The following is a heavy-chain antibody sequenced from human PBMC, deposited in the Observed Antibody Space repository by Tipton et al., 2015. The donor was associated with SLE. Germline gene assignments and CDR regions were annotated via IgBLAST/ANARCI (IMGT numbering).Heavy chain of an antibody. Sequence: SLRLSCVASGFTFTYYGMHWARQAPGKGLAWVAGIWYDGSNEKYADSVKGRFIISRDNAENTLYLQMNSLRDDDTAVYYCARGKFTYDSTGLFDNWGQGTQVTVSS. J-gene: IGHJ4*02. CDR1: GFTFTYYG. CDR2: IWYDGSNE. D-gene: IGHD3-22*01. V-gene: IGHV3-33*01. CDR3: ARGKFTYDSTGLFDN.